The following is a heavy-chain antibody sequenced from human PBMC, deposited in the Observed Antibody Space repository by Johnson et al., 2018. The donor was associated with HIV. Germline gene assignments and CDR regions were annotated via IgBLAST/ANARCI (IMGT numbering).Heavy chain of an antibody. CDR3: ASPRAVAGGGAFDI. CDR1: GFTFSSYG. V-gene: IGHV3-30*19. J-gene: IGHJ3*02. Sequence: QVQLVESGGGVVQPGRSLRLSCAASGFTFSSYGMHWVRQAPGKGLEWVAVIWYDGSNKYYADSVKGRFTISRDNSKNTLYLQMNSLRAEDTAVYYCASPRAVAGGGAFDIWGQVTMVTVSS. D-gene: IGHD6-19*01. CDR2: IWYDGSNK.